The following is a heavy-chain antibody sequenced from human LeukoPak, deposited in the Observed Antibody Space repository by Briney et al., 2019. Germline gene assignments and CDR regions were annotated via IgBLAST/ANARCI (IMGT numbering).Heavy chain of an antibody. J-gene: IGHJ5*02. Sequence: SETLSLTCTVSGYSISSGHYWGWIRQPPGKGLEWIGYIYYSGSTNYNPSLKSRVTISVDTSKNQFSLKLSSVTAADTAVYYCARVPPGGNWFDPWGQGTLVTVSS. CDR1: GYSISSGHY. V-gene: IGHV4-61*01. CDR2: IYYSGST. CDR3: ARVPPGGNWFDP. D-gene: IGHD3-10*01.